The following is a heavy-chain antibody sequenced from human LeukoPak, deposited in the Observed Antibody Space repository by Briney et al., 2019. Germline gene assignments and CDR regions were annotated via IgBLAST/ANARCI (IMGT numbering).Heavy chain of an antibody. D-gene: IGHD3-3*01. V-gene: IGHV4-34*01. CDR1: GGSFSGYY. CDR2: INHSGST. J-gene: IGHJ5*02. CDR3: ASYDFWSGYYGRENNWFDP. Sequence: PSETLSLTCAVYGGSFSGYYWSWIRQPPGKGLEWIGEINHSGSTNYNPPLKSRVTISVDTSKNQFSLKLSSVTAADTAVYYCASYDFWSGYYGRENNWFDPWGQGTLVTVSS.